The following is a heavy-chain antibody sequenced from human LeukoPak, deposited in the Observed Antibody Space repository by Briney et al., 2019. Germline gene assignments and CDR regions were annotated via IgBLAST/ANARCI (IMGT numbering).Heavy chain of an antibody. CDR1: GTSISSYY. CDR2: IYTSGST. Sequence: PSETLSLTCTVSGTSISSYYWSWIRQPPGKGLEWIGFIYTSGSTNYNPSLKSRVTISVDTSKNQFSLKLSSVTAADTAVYYCARLATGGGYDYFYYYMDVWGKGTTVTDSS. J-gene: IGHJ6*03. D-gene: IGHD2-15*01. V-gene: IGHV4-4*09. CDR3: ARLATGGGYDYFYYYMDV.